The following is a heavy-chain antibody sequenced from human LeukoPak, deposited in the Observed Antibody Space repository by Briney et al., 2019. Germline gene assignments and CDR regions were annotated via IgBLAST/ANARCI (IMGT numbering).Heavy chain of an antibody. J-gene: IGHJ5*02. Sequence: ASVKVSCKASGYTFTAYYIHWVRQAPGQGLEWMGRINPNSGGTNYAQKFQGRVTMTRDTSISTAYMELCRLTSDDTAVYYCAREPMVRDFNWFDPWGQGTLVTVSP. D-gene: IGHD3-10*01. CDR2: INPNSGGT. V-gene: IGHV1-2*06. CDR3: AREPMVRDFNWFDP. CDR1: GYTFTAYY.